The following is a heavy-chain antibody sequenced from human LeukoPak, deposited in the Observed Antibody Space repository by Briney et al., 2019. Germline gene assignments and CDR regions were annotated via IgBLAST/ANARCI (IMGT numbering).Heavy chain of an antibody. CDR2: IYYSGRT. J-gene: IGHJ3*02. D-gene: IGHD2-2*01. V-gene: IGHV4-30-4*08. Sequence: TSETLSLTCTVSGGSISSGDYYWSWIRQPPGKGLEWIGYIYYSGRTYYNPSLKSRVTISVDTSKNQLFLKMTSVTAADTAAYYCARAGYCDSTTCPDAFDIWGQETKVTVSS. CDR3: ARAGYCDSTTCPDAFDI. CDR1: GGSISSGDYY.